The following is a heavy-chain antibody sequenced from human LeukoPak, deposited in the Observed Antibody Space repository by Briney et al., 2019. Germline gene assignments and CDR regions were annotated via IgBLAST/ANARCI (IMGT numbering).Heavy chain of an antibody. CDR3: ARGDREDYDFWSGYPQPMDV. J-gene: IGHJ6*03. CDR1: GYTFTRYY. CDR2: INASGGDT. D-gene: IGHD3-3*01. V-gene: IGHV1-46*01. Sequence: ASVKVSCKASGYTFTRYYMHWLRQAPGQGLEWMGIINASGGDTTYAQKFQGRLTMTRDMSTSTVYTELSSLISEDTAVYYCARGDREDYDFWSGYPQPMDVWGKGTTVTVSS.